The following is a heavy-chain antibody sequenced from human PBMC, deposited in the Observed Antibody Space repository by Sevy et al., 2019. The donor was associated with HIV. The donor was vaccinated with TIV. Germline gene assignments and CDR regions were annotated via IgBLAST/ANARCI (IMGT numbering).Heavy chain of an antibody. D-gene: IGHD6-13*01. CDR2: ISSRNTYT. J-gene: IGHJ4*02. CDR1: GFTFSDYY. V-gene: IGHV3-11*06. Sequence: GGSLRLSCAASGFTFSDYYMSWIRQAPGKGLEWISYISSRNTYTNYADSVKGRFTISRDNAKNSLYLHMDSLRAEDTAVYYCARARRSASAPYYFDYWGQGTLVTVSS. CDR3: ARARRSASAPYYFDY.